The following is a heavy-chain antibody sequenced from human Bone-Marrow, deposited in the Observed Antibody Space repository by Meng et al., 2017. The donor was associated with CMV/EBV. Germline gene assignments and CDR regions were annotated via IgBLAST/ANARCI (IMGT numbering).Heavy chain of an antibody. V-gene: IGHV3-7*01. D-gene: IGHD6-13*01. CDR3: AGEIAAAGIQFRAYYYYYGMDV. CDR1: GFTFSSHW. Sequence: GGSLRLSCAASGFTFSSHWMSWVRQAPGKGLEWVANIKQDGSEKYYVDSVKGRFTISRDNAKNSLYLQMNSLRAEDTAVYYCAGEIAAAGIQFRAYYYYYGMDVWGQGTTVTVSS. CDR2: IKQDGSEK. J-gene: IGHJ6*02.